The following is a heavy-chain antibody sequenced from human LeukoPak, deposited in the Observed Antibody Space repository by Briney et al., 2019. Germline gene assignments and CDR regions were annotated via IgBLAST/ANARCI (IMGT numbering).Heavy chain of an antibody. V-gene: IGHV1-2*02. Sequence: ASVKVSCKASGYTFTGYYMHWVRQAPGQGLEWMGWINPNSGGTNYAQKFQGRVTMTRDTSISTAYMELSRLRSDDTAVYYCAREGGGNDYYDSSGYCNYWGQGTLVTVSS. CDR1: GYTFTGYY. D-gene: IGHD3-22*01. CDR2: INPNSGGT. J-gene: IGHJ4*02. CDR3: AREGGGNDYYDSSGYCNY.